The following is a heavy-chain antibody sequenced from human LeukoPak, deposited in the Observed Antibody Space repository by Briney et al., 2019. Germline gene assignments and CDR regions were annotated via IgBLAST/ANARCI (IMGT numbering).Heavy chain of an antibody. V-gene: IGHV1-2*06. J-gene: IGHJ4*02. Sequence: GASVSVSCKASGYIFTDYYLHWVRLPHAQGLDWMGRINRKSRGTDDAQDFHGRVTMTRDSSINTAHLYLSSLTSDDTAVYYCARDLASTPHCELDYWGQGSPVTVSP. CDR2: INRKSRGT. CDR3: ARDLASTPHCELDY. CDR1: GYIFTDYY.